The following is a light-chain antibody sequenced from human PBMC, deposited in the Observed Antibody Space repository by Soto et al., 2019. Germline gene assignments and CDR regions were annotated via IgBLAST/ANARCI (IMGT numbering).Light chain of an antibody. V-gene: IGKV1-9*01. CDR1: QGIRSY. CDR2: DAS. J-gene: IGKJ5*01. CDR3: QQLNSYPIT. Sequence: DIPFTQSPSALSASVGDRDTLNCRASQGIRSYLAWYQQKPGKAPKLLIYDASTLQSGVPSRFSGSGSGTDFTLTISSLQPEDFATYYCQQLNSYPITFGQGTRLEI.